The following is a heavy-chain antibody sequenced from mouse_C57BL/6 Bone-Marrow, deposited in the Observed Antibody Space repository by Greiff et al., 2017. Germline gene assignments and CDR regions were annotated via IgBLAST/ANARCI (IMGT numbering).Heavy chain of an antibody. D-gene: IGHD1-1*01. Sequence: VQLQQSGPELVKPGASVKISCKASGYAFSSSWMNWVKQRPGKGLEWIGRIYPGAGDTNYNGKFKGKATLTADNSSSTAYMQLSSLTSEDSAVYFCARRVYGSSYWYFDVWGTGTTGTVSS. V-gene: IGHV1-82*01. J-gene: IGHJ1*03. CDR1: GYAFSSSW. CDR3: ARRVYGSSYWYFDV. CDR2: IYPGAGDT.